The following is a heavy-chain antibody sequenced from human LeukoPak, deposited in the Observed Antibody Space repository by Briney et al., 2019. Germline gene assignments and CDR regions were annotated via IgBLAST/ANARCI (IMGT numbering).Heavy chain of an antibody. CDR3: ARPGGDVSIATWFSP. D-gene: IGHD3-16*01. CDR2: ITGSGGDT. J-gene: IGHJ5*02. V-gene: IGHV3-23*01. CDR1: GFTFSSFG. Sequence: PGGSLRLSCAASGFTFSSFGMNWVRQGPGKGLEWVSSITGSGGDTRYADSVKGRFTISRDNSKNTLYLQMNSLRAEDTAVYYCARPGGDVSIATWFSPWGQGTLVTVSS.